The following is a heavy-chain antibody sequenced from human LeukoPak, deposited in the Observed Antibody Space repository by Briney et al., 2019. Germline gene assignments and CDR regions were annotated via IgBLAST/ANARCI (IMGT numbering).Heavy chain of an antibody. Sequence: GGSLRLSCAASGFTFSSYAMSWVRQAPGKGLEWVSAISGSGGSTYYADSVKGRFTISRDNSKNSLSLQMNSLRADDAAVYYCARASSKQLAGYLPDGFDIWGQGTMVTVSS. D-gene: IGHD3-9*01. CDR1: GFTFSSYA. CDR2: ISGSGGST. V-gene: IGHV3-23*01. J-gene: IGHJ3*02. CDR3: ARASSKQLAGYLPDGFDI.